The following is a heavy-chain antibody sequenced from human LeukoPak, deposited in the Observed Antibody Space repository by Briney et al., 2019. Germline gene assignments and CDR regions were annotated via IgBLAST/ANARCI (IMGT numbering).Heavy chain of an antibody. J-gene: IGHJ4*02. D-gene: IGHD6-13*01. CDR3: ARARSGAEGQQLDC. V-gene: IGHV1-2*02. CDR2: INPNSGGT. CDR1: GYTFTGYY. Sequence: ASVKVSCKASGYTFTGYYMHWVRQAPGQGLEWMGWINPNSGGTNYAQKFQGRVTMTGDTSISTAYMELSRLRSDDTAVYYCARARSGAEGQQLDCWGQGTLVTVSS.